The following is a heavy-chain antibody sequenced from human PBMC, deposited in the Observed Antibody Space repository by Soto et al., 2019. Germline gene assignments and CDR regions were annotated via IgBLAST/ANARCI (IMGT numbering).Heavy chain of an antibody. CDR3: AREAGGDFIDY. Sequence: EVQLVESGGGLVQPGGSLRLSCAASGFTFSYYSMNWVRQAPGKGLEWFSYISSGSTTIYYAESVKGRFTISRDNGKNSLYLQMNSLRAEDTAVYYSAREAGGDFIDYWGQGTLVTVSS. D-gene: IGHD3-16*01. CDR2: ISSGSTTI. V-gene: IGHV3-48*01. J-gene: IGHJ4*02. CDR1: GFTFSYYS.